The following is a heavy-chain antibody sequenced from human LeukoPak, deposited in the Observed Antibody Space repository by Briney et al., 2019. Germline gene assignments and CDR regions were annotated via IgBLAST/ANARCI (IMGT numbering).Heavy chain of an antibody. D-gene: IGHD3-3*01. V-gene: IGHV3-23*01. CDR2: ISGSGGST. CDR1: GFTFSSYA. J-gene: IGHJ4*02. CDR3: AKDQRSGYDFWSGYYVFDY. Sequence: GGSLRLSCAASGFTFSSYAMSWVRQAPGKGLEWVSAISGSGGSTYYADSVKGRFTISRDNSKNTLYLQMNSLRAEDTAVYYYAKDQRSGYDFWSGYYVFDYWGQGTLVTVSS.